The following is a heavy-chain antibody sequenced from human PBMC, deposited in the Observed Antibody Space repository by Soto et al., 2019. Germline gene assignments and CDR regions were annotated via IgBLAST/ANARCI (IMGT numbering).Heavy chain of an antibody. J-gene: IGHJ6*02. V-gene: IGHV4-59*01. CDR2: IHYSGST. D-gene: IGHD2-2*01. CDR1: GGSISSYY. Sequence: QVQLQESGPGLVKPSETLSLTCTVSGGSISSYYWSWIRQSPGKGLEWIGYIHYSGSTKSNPSLKSPGPLSIDTVRNQVFLKLSPVTAADSAVYFCARARYQLLHPYYYGMDVWGQGTPVTVSS. CDR3: ARARYQLLHPYYYGMDV.